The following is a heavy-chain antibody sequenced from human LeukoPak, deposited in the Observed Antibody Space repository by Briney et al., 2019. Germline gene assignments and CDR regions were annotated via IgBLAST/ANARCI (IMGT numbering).Heavy chain of an antibody. Sequence: KPSETLSLTCAVYGGSFSSYYWSWIRQPPGKGLEWIGEINHSGSTNYNPSLKSRVTISVDTSKNQFSLKLSSVTAADTAVYYCARGRYVWGSYRYSPLDYWGQGTLVTVSS. CDR1: GGSFSSYY. J-gene: IGHJ4*02. D-gene: IGHD3-16*02. CDR2: INHSGST. CDR3: ARGRYVWGSYRYSPLDY. V-gene: IGHV4-34*01.